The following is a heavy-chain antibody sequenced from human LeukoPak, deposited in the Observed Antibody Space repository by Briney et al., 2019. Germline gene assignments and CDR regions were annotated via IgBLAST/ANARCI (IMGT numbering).Heavy chain of an antibody. CDR3: AREGRAAAGQPANWFDP. J-gene: IGHJ5*02. CDR1: GDSVSSNSAA. CDR2: TYHRSKWYN. Sequence: SQTLSLTYAISGDSVSSNSAAWNWIRQSPSRGLEWLGRTYHRSKWYNDYAVSVKSRITINPDTSKNQFSLQLNSVTPEDTAVYYCAREGRAAAGQPANWFDPWGQGTLVTVSS. D-gene: IGHD6-13*01. V-gene: IGHV6-1*01.